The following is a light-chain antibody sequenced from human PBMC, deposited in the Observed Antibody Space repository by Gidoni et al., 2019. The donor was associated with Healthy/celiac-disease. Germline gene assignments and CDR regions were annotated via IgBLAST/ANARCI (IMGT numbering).Light chain of an antibody. V-gene: IGLV2-14*01. CDR1: SSDVGGYNY. Sequence: QSALPPPASVSGSPGQSITISCTGTSSDVGGYNYVSWYQQPPGKAPKLMIYEVSKRPSGVSNRFSGSKSGNTASLTISGLQAEDEADYYCSSYTSSSFVVFGGGTKLTVL. CDR3: SSYTSSSFVV. J-gene: IGLJ2*01. CDR2: EVS.